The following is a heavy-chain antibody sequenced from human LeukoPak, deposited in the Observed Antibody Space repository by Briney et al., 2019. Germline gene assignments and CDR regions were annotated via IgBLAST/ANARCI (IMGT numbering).Heavy chain of an antibody. CDR2: IYTSGST. Sequence: PSETLSLTCTVSGGSISSYYWSWIRQPAGKGLEWIGRIYTSGSTNYNPSLKSRVTMSVDTSKNQFSLKLSSVTAADTAVYYGARGGYYDFGSGYRIDVFDIWGKGTMVTVSS. CDR1: GGSISSYY. J-gene: IGHJ3*02. CDR3: ARGGYYDFGSGYRIDVFDI. D-gene: IGHD3-3*01. V-gene: IGHV4-4*07.